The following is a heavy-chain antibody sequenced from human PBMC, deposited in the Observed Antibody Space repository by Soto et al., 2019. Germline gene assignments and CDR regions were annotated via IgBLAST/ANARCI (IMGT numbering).Heavy chain of an antibody. CDR2: INHSGST. J-gene: IGHJ6*02. CDR1: GGSFRGYY. Sequence: ADTLALTCAVYGGSFRGYYWSWIRQPPGKGLEWIGEINHSGSTNYNPSLKSRVTISVDTSKNQFSLKLRSVTTADTDVYQCARVGCNYDYVWGSYRYCYYYYGMDVGGQGTTVT. V-gene: IGHV4-34*01. CDR3: ARVGCNYDYVWGSYRYCYYYYGMDV. D-gene: IGHD3-16*02.